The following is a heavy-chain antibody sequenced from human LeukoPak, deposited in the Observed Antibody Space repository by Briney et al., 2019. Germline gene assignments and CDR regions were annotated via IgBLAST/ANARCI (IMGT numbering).Heavy chain of an antibody. V-gene: IGHV3-7*01. Sequence: GGSLRLSCAASGFTFSSYWMSWVRQAPGKGLEWVANIKQDGSEKYYVDSVKGRFTVSRDNAKNSLYLQMNSLRAEDTAVYYCARLNRIGAFDIWGQGTMVTVSS. D-gene: IGHD2-15*01. CDR3: ARLNRIGAFDI. CDR1: GFTFSSYW. CDR2: IKQDGSEK. J-gene: IGHJ3*02.